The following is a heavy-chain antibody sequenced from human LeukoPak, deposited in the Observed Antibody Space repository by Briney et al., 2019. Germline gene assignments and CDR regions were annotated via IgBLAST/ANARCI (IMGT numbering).Heavy chain of an antibody. Sequence: PSETLSLTCTVSGGSISSYYWSWIRQPPGKGLEWIGYIYYSGSTNYNPSLKSRVTISVDTSKNQFSLKLSSVTAAGTAVYYCARGGRWLQLRPPNYFDYWGQGTLVTVSS. D-gene: IGHD5-24*01. V-gene: IGHV4-59*01. CDR2: IYYSGST. J-gene: IGHJ4*02. CDR1: GGSISSYY. CDR3: ARGGRWLQLRPPNYFDY.